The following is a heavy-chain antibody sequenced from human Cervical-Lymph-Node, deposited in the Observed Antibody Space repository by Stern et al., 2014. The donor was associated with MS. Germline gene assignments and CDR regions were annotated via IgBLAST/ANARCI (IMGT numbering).Heavy chain of an antibody. CDR3: ARWAYSSGWYNWFDP. Sequence: QLQLQESGPGLVKPSETLSLTCTVSGGSISSSSYYWGWIRQPPGKGLEWLGSIYYSGSTYYNPSLKSRVTISVATSKNHVSLQLRSVTAADTAVYYCARWAYSSGWYNWFDPWGQGTLVTVSS. D-gene: IGHD6-19*01. CDR1: GGSISSSSYY. CDR2: IYYSGST. V-gene: IGHV4-39*01. J-gene: IGHJ5*02.